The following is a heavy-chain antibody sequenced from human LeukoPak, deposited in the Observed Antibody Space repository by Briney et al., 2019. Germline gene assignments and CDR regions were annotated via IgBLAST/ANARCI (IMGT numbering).Heavy chain of an antibody. Sequence: GASVKVSCKASGYTFTGYYMHWVRQAPGQGLEWMGWINPNSGGTNYAQKFQGRVTMTRDTSISTAYMELSRLRSDDTAVYYCASTPPFGELLNYYYMDVWGKGTTVTISS. CDR1: GYTFTGYY. D-gene: IGHD3-10*01. J-gene: IGHJ6*03. CDR2: INPNSGGT. V-gene: IGHV1-2*02. CDR3: ASTPPFGELLNYYYMDV.